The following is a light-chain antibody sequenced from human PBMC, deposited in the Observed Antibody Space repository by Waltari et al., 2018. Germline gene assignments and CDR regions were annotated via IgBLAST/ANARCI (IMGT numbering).Light chain of an antibody. Sequence: IVMTQSPAPLSMIRGERAPLSCRAGQSIRSNLAWYQHKPGQAPRPLNYGASTRATGIPARFSSSGSGTEFTLTISSLQSEDFAVYFCQQYDNWLGTFGQGTKVEIK. V-gene: IGKV3-15*01. CDR3: QQYDNWLGT. CDR1: QSIRSN. J-gene: IGKJ1*01. CDR2: GAS.